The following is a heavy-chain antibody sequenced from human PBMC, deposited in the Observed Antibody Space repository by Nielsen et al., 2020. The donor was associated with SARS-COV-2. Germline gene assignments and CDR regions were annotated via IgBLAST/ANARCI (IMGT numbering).Heavy chain of an antibody. J-gene: IGHJ4*02. Sequence: GESLKISCAASGFTFSSYGMHWVRQAPGKGLEWVAVISYDGSNKYYADSVKGRFTISRDNSKNTLYLQMNSLRAEDTAVYYCAKDWAFDHSGSYPSTAYWGQGTLVTVSS. CDR2: ISYDGSNK. CDR1: GFTFSSYG. CDR3: AKDWAFDHSGSYPSTAY. D-gene: IGHD1-26*01. V-gene: IGHV3-30*18.